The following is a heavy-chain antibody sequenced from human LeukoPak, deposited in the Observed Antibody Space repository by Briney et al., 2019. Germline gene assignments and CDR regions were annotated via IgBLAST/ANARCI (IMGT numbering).Heavy chain of an antibody. D-gene: IGHD6-19*01. V-gene: IGHV4-34*01. CDR3: ARGLANRAVAGSYRY. CDR1: GGSFSGYY. CDR2: INHGGST. J-gene: IGHJ4*02. Sequence: SETLSLTCAVYGGSFSGYYWSWIRQPPGKGLEWIGEINHGGSTNYNPSLKNGDTISVDTSNNQFSLKLISVTAADTAVYYCARGLANRAVAGSYRYWGQGTLVTVSS.